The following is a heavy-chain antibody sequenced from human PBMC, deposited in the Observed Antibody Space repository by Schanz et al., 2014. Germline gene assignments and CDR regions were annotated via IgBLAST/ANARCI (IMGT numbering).Heavy chain of an antibody. J-gene: IGHJ4*02. D-gene: IGHD6-19*01. CDR3: AIIGVMVAVAGARADY. CDR1: GFTISSYS. Sequence: EVHLVESGGGLVKRGGSLRLSCAASGFTISSYSMNWVRQAPGKGLWWISSISSSGSYIYYADSVKGRISISRDTAKNSLLLQMSRLRADDSSLDCCAIIGVMVAVAGARADYWGQGTLVTISS. V-gene: IGHV3-21*01. CDR2: ISSSGSYI.